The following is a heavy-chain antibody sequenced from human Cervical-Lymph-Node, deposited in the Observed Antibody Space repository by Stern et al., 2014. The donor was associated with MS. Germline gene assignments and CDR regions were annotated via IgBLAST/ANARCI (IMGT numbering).Heavy chain of an antibody. Sequence: QLEESGPEVKRPGTSVRVSCKASGFTFLSSAMQWVRQARGQRLEWIGFIVVDSAATRYAQKFHDRVTISRDMSTSTVNMELSSLRSEDTAVYYCAAEGEYIRSGIYHYTGMDVWGQGTTVTVSS. J-gene: IGHJ6*02. D-gene: IGHD3-10*01. V-gene: IGHV1-58*02. CDR3: AAEGEYIRSGIYHYTGMDV. CDR2: IVVDSAAT. CDR1: GFTFLSSA.